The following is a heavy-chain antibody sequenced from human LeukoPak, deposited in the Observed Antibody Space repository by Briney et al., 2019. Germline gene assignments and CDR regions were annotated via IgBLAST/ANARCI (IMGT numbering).Heavy chain of an antibody. J-gene: IGHJ4*02. CDR2: IYYSGST. CDR3: ARGRVPLRYCSGGSCYKGPFDY. V-gene: IGHV4-59*12. D-gene: IGHD2-15*01. Sequence: PSETLSLTCTVSGGSISSYYWSWIRQPPGKGLEWIGYIYYSGSTNYNPSLKSRVTISVDTSTNQFSLKLSSVTAADTAVYYCARGRVPLRYCSGGSCYKGPFDYWGQGTLVTVSS. CDR1: GGSISSYY.